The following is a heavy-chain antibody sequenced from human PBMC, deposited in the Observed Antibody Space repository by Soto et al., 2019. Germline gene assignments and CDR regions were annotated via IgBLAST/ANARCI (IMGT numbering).Heavy chain of an antibody. V-gene: IGHV4-4*07. CDR2: IYTSGST. CDR1: GGSISSYY. J-gene: IGHJ5*02. CDR3: ATQMENYYDSSGYYSNWFDP. Sequence: SETLSPTCTVSGGSISSYYWSWIRQPAGKGLEWIGRIYTSGSTNYNPSLKSRVTMSVDTSKNQFSLKLSSVTAADTAVYYCATQMENYYDSSGYYSNWFDPWGQGTLVTVSS. D-gene: IGHD3-22*01.